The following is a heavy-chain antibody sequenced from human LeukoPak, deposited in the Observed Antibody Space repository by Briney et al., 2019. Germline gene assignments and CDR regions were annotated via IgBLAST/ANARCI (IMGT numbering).Heavy chain of an antibody. J-gene: IGHJ6*03. CDR3: ARESVDIVVVPAAMGGYYYMDV. V-gene: IGHV3-21*01. CDR1: GFTFSSYS. CDR2: ISSSSSYI. Sequence: GGSLRLSCAASGFTFSSYSMNWVRQAPGKGLEWVSSISSSSSYIYYADSVKGRFTISRDNAKNSLYLQMNSLRAEDTAVYYCARESVDIVVVPAAMGGYYYMDVWGKGTMVTVSS. D-gene: IGHD2-2*01.